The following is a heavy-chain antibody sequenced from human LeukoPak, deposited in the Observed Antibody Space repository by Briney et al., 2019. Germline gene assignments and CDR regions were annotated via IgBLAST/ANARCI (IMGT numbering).Heavy chain of an antibody. Sequence: GGSLRLSCAASGFTFSSYSMNWVRQAPGKGLEWVSYISSSSSTIYYADSVKGRFTISRDNAKNSLYLQMSSLRAEDTAVYYCARDINSSGWSLYYYYYGMDVWGQGTTVTVSS. V-gene: IGHV3-48*01. D-gene: IGHD6-19*01. CDR3: ARDINSSGWSLYYYYYGMDV. CDR2: ISSSSSTI. CDR1: GFTFSSYS. J-gene: IGHJ6*02.